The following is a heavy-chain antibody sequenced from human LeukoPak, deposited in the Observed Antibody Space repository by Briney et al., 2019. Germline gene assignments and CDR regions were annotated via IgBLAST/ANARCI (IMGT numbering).Heavy chain of an antibody. CDR2: IIPIFGTA. D-gene: IGHD3-10*01. CDR1: GGTFSSYA. CDR3: ARDKITMVRGVSFDAFDI. J-gene: IGHJ3*02. Sequence: ASVEVSCKASGGTFSSYAISWVRQALGQGLEWMGGIIPIFGTANYAQKFQGRVTITADESTSTAYMELSSLRSEDTAVYYCARDKITMVRGVSFDAFDIWGQGTMVTVSS. V-gene: IGHV1-69*13.